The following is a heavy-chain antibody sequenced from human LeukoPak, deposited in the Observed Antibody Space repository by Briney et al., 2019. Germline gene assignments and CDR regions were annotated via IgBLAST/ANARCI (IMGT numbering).Heavy chain of an antibody. CDR3: ARDFTVTTALYYFDY. Sequence: GGPLRLSCAASGFTFSSYAMHWVRQAPGEGLEWVAVISYDGSNKYYADSVKGRFTISRDNSKNTLYLQMNSLRAEDTAVYCCARDFTVTTALYYFDYWGQGTLVTVSS. J-gene: IGHJ4*02. CDR2: ISYDGSNK. D-gene: IGHD4-17*01. CDR1: GFTFSSYA. V-gene: IGHV3-30-3*01.